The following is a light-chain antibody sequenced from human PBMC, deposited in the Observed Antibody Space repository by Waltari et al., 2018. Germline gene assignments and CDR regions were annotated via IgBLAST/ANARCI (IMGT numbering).Light chain of an antibody. J-gene: IGKJ5*01. CDR3: QQYNTLPPIT. Sequence: EIVMTQSPATLSVSPGERATLPCRASQSVSSNLAWYHQKPGQTPRLLIYEASTRPTGIPARFSGSGSGTEFTLSISNLQSEDFAVYYCQQYNTLPPITFGQGTRLEIK. V-gene: IGKV3-15*01. CDR1: QSVSSN. CDR2: EAS.